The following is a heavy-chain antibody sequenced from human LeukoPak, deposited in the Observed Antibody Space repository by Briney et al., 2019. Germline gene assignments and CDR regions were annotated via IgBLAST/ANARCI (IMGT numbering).Heavy chain of an antibody. CDR1: GDSITRNTYY. CDR3: ARLSTSDTDGNYFDF. Sequence: SETLSLTCTVSGDSITRNTYYWVWVRQPPGKGLEWIGSINYSGRTFYSSSLKSRATISVDTFRNQFSLKVTSVTAADTAVYSCARLSTSDTDGNYFDFWGQGTLVTVSS. CDR2: INYSGRT. V-gene: IGHV4-39*01. D-gene: IGHD1-14*01. J-gene: IGHJ4*02.